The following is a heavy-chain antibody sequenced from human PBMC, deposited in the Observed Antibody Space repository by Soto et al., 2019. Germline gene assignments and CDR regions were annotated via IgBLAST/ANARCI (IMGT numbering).Heavy chain of an antibody. CDR2: IYPDDSDT. V-gene: IGHV5-51*01. D-gene: IGHD4-17*01. CDR1: WYSFTGYW. CDR3: ARQEGRVTTYYSYGMDI. J-gene: IGHJ6*02. Sequence: GESLQNSCGAAWYSFTGYWGAWVRQMPGKGLEWMGIIYPDDSDTKYSPSFQGQVTISADKSVSTAYLQWSSLKASDTAMYYCARQEGRVTTYYSYGMDIWGQGTTVTVYS.